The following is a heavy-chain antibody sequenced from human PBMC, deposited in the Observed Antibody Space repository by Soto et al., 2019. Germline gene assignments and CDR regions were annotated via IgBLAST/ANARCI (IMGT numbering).Heavy chain of an antibody. CDR1: GFSLSTSGVG. CDR2: IYWDDDK. V-gene: IGHV2-5*02. J-gene: IGHJ4*02. D-gene: IGHD3-10*01. CDR3: AHHPSYGSWPYSFDY. Sequence: QITLKESGPTLVKPTQTLTLTCTFSGFSLSTSGVGVGWIRQPPGKALEWLALIYWDDDKRYSPSLRRRLTISKDTSTNQVVLTMTNRDPVDTATYFCAHHPSYGSWPYSFDYWGQGTLVTVSS.